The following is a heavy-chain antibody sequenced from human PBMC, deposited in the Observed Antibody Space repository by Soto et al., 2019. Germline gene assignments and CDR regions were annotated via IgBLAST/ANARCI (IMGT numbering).Heavy chain of an antibody. V-gene: IGHV1-18*01. J-gene: IGHJ6*02. CDR1: GYTFTSYG. Sequence: ASVKVSCKASGYTFTSYGISWVRQAPGQGLEWMGWISAYNGNTNYAQKLQGRVTMTTDTSTSTAYMELRSLRSDDTAVYYCARDPTSYYYYGMEVWGQGTTVTVSS. CDR3: ARDPTSYYYYGMEV. CDR2: ISAYNGNT.